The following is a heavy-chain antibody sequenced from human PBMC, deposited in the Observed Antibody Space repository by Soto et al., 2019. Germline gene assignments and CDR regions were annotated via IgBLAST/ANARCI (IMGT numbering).Heavy chain of an antibody. J-gene: IGHJ4*02. D-gene: IGHD2-21*02. CDR1: GGTFRSDA. V-gene: IGHV1-69*01. Sequence: QVQLVQSGSEVKKPGSSVKVSCKASGGTFRSDAISWVRQAPGQGLEGMGGIIPILGTANYAQKFQGRVTIPADESTSTAYMELSSLRAEDTAVYYCARLLVAHCGGDCYSFDYWGQGTLVTVSS. CDR2: IIPILGTA. CDR3: ARLLVAHCGGDCYSFDY.